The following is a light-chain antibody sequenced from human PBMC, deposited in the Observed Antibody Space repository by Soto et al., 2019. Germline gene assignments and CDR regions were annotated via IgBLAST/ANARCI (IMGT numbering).Light chain of an antibody. CDR1: ESVTGSY. CDR2: GAS. V-gene: IGKV3-20*01. Sequence: EIVLAQSPGALSLSPGERATLSCRASESVTGSYLAWYQQKPGQAPRLLIYGASTRATGIPDRFSGSGSGTDFTLTISRLEPEDFALYYCQQYRGSPPTFGGGTKVEIK. CDR3: QQYRGSPPT. J-gene: IGKJ4*01.